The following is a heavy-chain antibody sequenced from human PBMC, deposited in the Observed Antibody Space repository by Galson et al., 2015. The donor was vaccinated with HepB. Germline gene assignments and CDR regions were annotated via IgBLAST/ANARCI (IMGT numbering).Heavy chain of an antibody. D-gene: IGHD5-18*01. CDR2: IKPDGSQK. CDR3: TRIAMVPYFDY. CDR1: GFTFSSYW. V-gene: IGHV3-7*05. Sequence: SLRLSCAASGFTFSSYWMNWVRPAPGKGLEWVANIKPDGSQKYYVDSVKGRFTISRDNAKNSLFLQMNSLRAEDTAVYYCTRIAMVPYFDYWGQGTLVTVSS. J-gene: IGHJ4*02.